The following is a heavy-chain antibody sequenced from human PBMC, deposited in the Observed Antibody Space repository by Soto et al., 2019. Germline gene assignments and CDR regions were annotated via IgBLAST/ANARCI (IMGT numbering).Heavy chain of an antibody. D-gene: IGHD2-2*01. CDR3: ARDLMGVVVPAAMGRDYYYYGMDV. CDR1: GCTFTSYG. CDR2: ISAYNGNT. Sequence: ASLKVSCKASGCTFTSYGIIWVRQAPGQGLEWMGWISAYNGNTNYAQKLQGRVTMTTDTSTSTAYMELRSLRSDDTAVYYCARDLMGVVVPAAMGRDYYYYGMDVWGQGTTVNVSS. V-gene: IGHV1-18*01. J-gene: IGHJ6*02.